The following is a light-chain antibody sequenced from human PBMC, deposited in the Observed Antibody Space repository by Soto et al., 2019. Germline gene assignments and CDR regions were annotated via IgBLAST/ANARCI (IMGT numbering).Light chain of an antibody. CDR3: QHYNRYSEA. Sequence: DIQMTQSPSTLSGSVGDRVTITCRASQTISSWLAWYQQKPGKAPTLLIYKASTLKSGVPSRFSGSGSGTEFTLTISSLQPDDFATYYCQHYNRYSEAFGQGTKVDTK. CDR1: QTISSW. V-gene: IGKV1-5*03. J-gene: IGKJ1*01. CDR2: KAS.